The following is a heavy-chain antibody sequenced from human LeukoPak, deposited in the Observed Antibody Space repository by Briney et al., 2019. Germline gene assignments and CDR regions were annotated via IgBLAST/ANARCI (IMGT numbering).Heavy chain of an antibody. D-gene: IGHD3-22*01. J-gene: IGHJ4*02. Sequence: SVKVTCKGSGGTFSRYDKSWVRQAPGQGVEGMGRIIHIFGNSNYAQKFQGRVATTTDESTSTAYMELSSLRSEDTAVYYCARDAVDYYASSGFDYWGQGTLVTVSS. V-gene: IGHV1-69*05. CDR2: IIHIFGNS. CDR3: ARDAVDYYASSGFDY. CDR1: GGTFSRYD.